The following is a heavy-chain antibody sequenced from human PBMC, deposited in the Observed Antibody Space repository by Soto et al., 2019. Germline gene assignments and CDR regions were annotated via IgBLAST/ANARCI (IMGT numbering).Heavy chain of an antibody. Sequence: QVQLEQSGAEVKKPGPSLKVSCKATGGTFNKYAISWVRQAPGQGLEWMAGIIPVYGTPNYAQRFQDRVTIIADGSTTTAYMKVNSLTSEDTAIYYCSIVTAYGMDVWGPGTTVIVSS. CDR1: GGTFNKYA. CDR3: SIVTAYGMDV. D-gene: IGHD2-15*01. CDR2: IIPVYGTP. V-gene: IGHV1-69*01. J-gene: IGHJ6*02.